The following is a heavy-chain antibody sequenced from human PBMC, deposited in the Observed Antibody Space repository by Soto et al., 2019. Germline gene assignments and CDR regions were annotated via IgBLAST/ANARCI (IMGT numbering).Heavy chain of an antibody. CDR2: IYFSGST. D-gene: IGHD6-13*01. J-gene: IGHJ4*02. CDR1: GGSMDGYY. Sequence: SETLSLTCTVSGGSMDGYYWSWIRQTPGQGLEWVGYIYFSGSTKYNPSLQSRLTISLDRSKRQFSMTLSSVTAADTAVYYCARSVATPGTNIDCWGQGTLVTVSS. CDR3: ARSVATPGTNIDC. V-gene: IGHV4-4*09.